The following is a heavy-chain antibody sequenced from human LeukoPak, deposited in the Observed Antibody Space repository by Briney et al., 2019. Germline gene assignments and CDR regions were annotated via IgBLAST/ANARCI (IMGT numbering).Heavy chain of an antibody. Sequence: SETLSLTCSVSGDSISYFYWSWIRQAAGKGLEWIGSIYHSGSTYYNPSLKSRVTISVDTSKNQFSLKLSSVTAADTAVYYCARDLNGGRMSWFDPWGQGTLVTVSS. D-gene: IGHD3-16*01. CDR3: ARDLNGGRMSWFDP. CDR1: GDSISYFY. V-gene: IGHV4-38-2*02. CDR2: IYHSGST. J-gene: IGHJ5*02.